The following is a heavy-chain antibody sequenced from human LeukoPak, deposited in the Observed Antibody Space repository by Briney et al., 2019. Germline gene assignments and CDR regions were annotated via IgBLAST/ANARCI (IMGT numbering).Heavy chain of an antibody. CDR1: GGSISSGDYY. D-gene: IGHD3-22*01. CDR3: ARDPRIVPEEGMDV. J-gene: IGHJ6*02. CDR2: IYYSGST. Sequence: PSQTLSLTCTVSGGSISSGDYYWSWIRQPPGKGLEWIGYIYYSGSTYYNPSLKSRVTISVDTSKNQFSLKLSSVTAADTAVYYCARDPRIVPEEGMDVWGQGTTVTVSS. V-gene: IGHV4-30-4*01.